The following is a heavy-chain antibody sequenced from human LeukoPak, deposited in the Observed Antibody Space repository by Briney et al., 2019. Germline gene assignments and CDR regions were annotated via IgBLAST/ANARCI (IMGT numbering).Heavy chain of an antibody. Sequence: SDTLSLTCTVSGGSISSYYWSWIRQPAGKGLEWIGRIYTSGSTNYNPSLKSRVTMSVETSKNQFSLKLSSVAAADTAVYYCARDGTYSSSWFDYWGQGTLVTVSS. V-gene: IGHV4-4*07. D-gene: IGHD6-13*01. CDR3: ARDGTYSSSWFDY. J-gene: IGHJ4*02. CDR1: GGSISSYY. CDR2: IYTSGST.